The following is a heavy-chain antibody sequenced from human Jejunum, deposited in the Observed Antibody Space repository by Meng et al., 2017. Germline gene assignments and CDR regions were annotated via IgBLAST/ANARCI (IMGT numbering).Heavy chain of an antibody. CDR2: ITNSGDSI. CDR1: GFTFSDYY. Sequence: GESLKISCAASGFTFSDYYMNWIRQAPGKGLEWVSYITNSGDSIYYADSVKGRFTIARDNAKNSLYLQMDRLRAQDTAVYYCATYYDSNGYYADYWGQGTLVTVSS. V-gene: IGHV3-11*04. J-gene: IGHJ4*02. D-gene: IGHD3-22*01. CDR3: ATYYDSNGYYADY.